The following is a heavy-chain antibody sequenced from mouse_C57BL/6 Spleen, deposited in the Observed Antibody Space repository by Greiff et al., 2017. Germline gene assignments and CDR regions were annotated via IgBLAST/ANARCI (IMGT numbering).Heavy chain of an antibody. CDR3: ARDRIYYAFDY. D-gene: IGHD2-1*01. J-gene: IGHJ2*01. CDR1: GFTFSSYA. CDR2: ISDGGSYT. V-gene: IGHV5-4*01. Sequence: EVKLMESGGGLVKPGGSLKLSCAASGFTFSSYAMSWVRQTPEKRLEWVATISDGGSYTYYPDNVKGRFTISRDNAKNNLYLQMSHLKSEDTAMYYCARDRIYYAFDYWGQGTTLTVSS.